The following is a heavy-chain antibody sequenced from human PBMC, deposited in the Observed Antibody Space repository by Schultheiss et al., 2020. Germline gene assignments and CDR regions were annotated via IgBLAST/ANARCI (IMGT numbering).Heavy chain of an antibody. V-gene: IGHV3-73*01. CDR3: TRLSRYGDYGDGMDV. Sequence: GGSLRLSCAASGFTFSSYGMHWVRQASGKGLEWVGRIRSKANSYATAYAASVKGRFTISRDDSKNTAYLQMNSLKTEDTAVYYCTRLSRYGDYGDGMDVWGQGTTVTVSS. CDR1: GFTFSSYG. CDR2: IRSKANSYAT. D-gene: IGHD4-17*01. J-gene: IGHJ6*02.